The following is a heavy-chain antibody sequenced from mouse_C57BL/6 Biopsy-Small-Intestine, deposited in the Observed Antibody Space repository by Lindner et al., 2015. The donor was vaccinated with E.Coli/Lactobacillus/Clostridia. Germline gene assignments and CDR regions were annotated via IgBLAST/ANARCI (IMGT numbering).Heavy chain of an antibody. J-gene: IGHJ2*01. D-gene: IGHD2-1*01. CDR3: ARDDGKGLDY. V-gene: IGHV1-63*01. CDR1: GYTFTNYW. Sequence: VQLQESGAELVRPGTSVKMSCKASGYTFTNYWIGWAKQRPGHGLEWIGDIYPGGGYTNYNEKFKGKATLTADKSSSTAYMQFSSLTSEDSAVYFCARDDGKGLDYWGQGTTLTVSS. CDR2: IYPGGGYT.